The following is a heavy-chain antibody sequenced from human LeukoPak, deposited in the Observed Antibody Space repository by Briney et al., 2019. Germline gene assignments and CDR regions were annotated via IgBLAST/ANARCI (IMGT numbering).Heavy chain of an antibody. CDR3: ARAAAETGSFRDNWFDP. Sequence: GRSLRLSCVASGFSFRRYDMHWVRQAPGKGLEWVAVISDDGRIKIYGDSVKGRLTICRDNSKNTLYLQMNSLRGEDTAVYYCARAAAETGSFRDNWFDPWGQGTLVTVSS. CDR1: GFSFRRYD. J-gene: IGHJ5*02. CDR2: ISDDGRIK. V-gene: IGHV3-30*04. D-gene: IGHD3-9*01.